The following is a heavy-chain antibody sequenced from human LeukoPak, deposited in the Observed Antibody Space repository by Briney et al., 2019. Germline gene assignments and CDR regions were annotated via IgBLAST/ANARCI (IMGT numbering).Heavy chain of an antibody. V-gene: IGHV3-21*04. CDR2: ISSSSSYI. J-gene: IGHJ4*02. CDR3: AKDRSSGWYVSDRYFDY. Sequence: PGGSLRLSCAASGFTFSSYSMNWVRQAPGKGLEWVSSISSSSSYIYYADSVKGRFTISRDNAKNTLYLQMNSLRAEDTAVYYCAKDRSSGWYVSDRYFDYWGQGTLVTVSS. D-gene: IGHD6-19*01. CDR1: GFTFSSYS.